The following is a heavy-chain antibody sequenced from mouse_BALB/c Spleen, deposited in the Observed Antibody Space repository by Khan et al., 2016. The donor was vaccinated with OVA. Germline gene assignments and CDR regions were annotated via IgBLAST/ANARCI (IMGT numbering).Heavy chain of an antibody. J-gene: IGHJ4*01. CDR2: IWGDGST. CDR1: GFSLTSYG. CDR3: AKFTPDYYSMDY. V-gene: IGHV2-3*01. Sequence: QVQLKESGPGLVAPSQSLSITCTVSGFSLTSYGVNWVRQPPGKGLEWLGVIWGDGSTNYHSTLKSRLIISKDKSKRQVFLTLNSLQTDDTATYYCAKFTPDYYSMDYWGQGTSVTVSS. D-gene: IGHD1-1*01.